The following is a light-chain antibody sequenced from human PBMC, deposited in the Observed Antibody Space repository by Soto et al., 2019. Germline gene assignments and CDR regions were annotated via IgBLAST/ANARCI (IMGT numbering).Light chain of an antibody. CDR1: QSFRGL. Sequence: EIVLTQSRGTVPLSPGERATLSCRASQSFRGLLAWYQQKPGQAPRLLIYDAYNRATGIPPRFSGSGSGTDFTLTISSLEPEDSAVYYCQQRHMWPITFGQGTRLEIK. CDR3: QQRHMWPIT. J-gene: IGKJ5*01. V-gene: IGKV3-11*01. CDR2: DAY.